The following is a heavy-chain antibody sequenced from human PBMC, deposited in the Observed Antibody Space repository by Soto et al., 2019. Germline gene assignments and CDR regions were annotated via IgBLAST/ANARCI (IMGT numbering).Heavy chain of an antibody. CDR1: GYTFTDYY. D-gene: IGHD6-19*01. V-gene: IGHV1-2*02. J-gene: IGHJ5*02. CDR3: ARGALTVANWFDP. CDR2: MNPNNGVT. Sequence: QVQLVQSGAEVKKPGASVRVSCKASGYTFTDYYINWVRQAPGQGLEWMGWMNPNNGVTNYAQKFPGRVTMARDTSISTAYMDLSRLRSDDTALYYCARGALTVANWFDPWGQGTQVTVSS.